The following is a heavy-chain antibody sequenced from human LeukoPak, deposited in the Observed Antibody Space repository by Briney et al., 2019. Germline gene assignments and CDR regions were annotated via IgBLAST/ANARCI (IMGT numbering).Heavy chain of an antibody. CDR1: GYTFTGYY. CDR3: ARSAYYYGSGSQFDY. Sequence: ASVKVSCKASGYTFTGYYMHWVRQAPGQGLEWMGRINPNSGGTNYAQKFQGRVTMTRDTSISTAYMELSRLRSDDTAVYYCARSAYYYGSGSQFDYWGQGTLVTVSS. CDR2: INPNSGGT. V-gene: IGHV1-2*02. J-gene: IGHJ4*02. D-gene: IGHD3-10*01.